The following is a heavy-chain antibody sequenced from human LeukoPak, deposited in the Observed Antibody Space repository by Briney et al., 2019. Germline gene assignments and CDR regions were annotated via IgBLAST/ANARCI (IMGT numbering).Heavy chain of an antibody. CDR2: IYYSGST. CDR1: GGSISSYY. D-gene: IGHD5-12*01. Sequence: SETLSLTCTVSGGSISSYYWSWIRQPPGKGLEWIGYIYYSGSTNYNPSLKSRVTISVDTSKNQFSLKLSSVTAADTAVYYCARQGSGYNVPFDYWGQGTLVTVSS. V-gene: IGHV4-59*08. CDR3: ARQGSGYNVPFDY. J-gene: IGHJ4*02.